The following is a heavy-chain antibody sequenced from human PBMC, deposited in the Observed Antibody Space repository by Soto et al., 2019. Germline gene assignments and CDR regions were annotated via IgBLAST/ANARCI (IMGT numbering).Heavy chain of an antibody. Sequence: SETLSLTCTVSGGSISSYYLSWIRQPPGKGLEWIGYMYYSGSTNYNPSLKSRVTISVDTSKNQFSLKLSSVTAADTAVYYCGGKNYDSSGYFDYWGQGTLVTVYS. CDR3: GGKNYDSSGYFDY. D-gene: IGHD3-22*01. J-gene: IGHJ4*02. V-gene: IGHV4-59*01. CDR1: GGSISSYY. CDR2: MYYSGST.